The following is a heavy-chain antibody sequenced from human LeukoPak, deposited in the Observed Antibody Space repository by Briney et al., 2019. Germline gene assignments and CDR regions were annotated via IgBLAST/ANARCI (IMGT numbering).Heavy chain of an antibody. CDR2: INHSGST. V-gene: IGHV4-34*01. CDR3: ARSGLFLNWFDP. D-gene: IGHD2/OR15-2a*01. CDR1: GGSLSYYD. J-gene: IGHJ5*02. Sequence: PSETLSLTCAVYGGSLSYYDWSWIRQPPGKGLEWIGEINHSGSTNYNPSLKSRVTMSVDTSKTQFSMKLSSVTAADTAVYYCARSGLFLNWFDPWGQGTLVTVSS.